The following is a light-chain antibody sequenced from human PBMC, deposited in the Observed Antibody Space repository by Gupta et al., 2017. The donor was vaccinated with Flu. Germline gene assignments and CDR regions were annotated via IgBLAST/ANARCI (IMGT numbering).Light chain of an antibody. Sequence: EIVMTQSPAILSASPGERATLSCRASQSVSSNLAWYQQKPGQAPRLLIYGASTRATGIPARFSGSGSGTEFTLTISSLQSEDFAVYYCQQYNNWPPWTFGQGTKVEIK. CDR2: GAS. V-gene: IGKV3-15*01. CDR3: QQYNNWPPWT. CDR1: QSVSSN. J-gene: IGKJ1*01.